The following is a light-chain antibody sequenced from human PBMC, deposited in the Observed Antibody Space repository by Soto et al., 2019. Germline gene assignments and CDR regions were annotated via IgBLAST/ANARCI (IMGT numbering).Light chain of an antibody. V-gene: IGKV1-39*01. CDR2: AAS. CDR1: QSIQNY. J-gene: IGKJ4*01. CDR3: QQNLRIPPT. Sequence: DIQMTQSPSSLSASIGDRVTITCRASQSIQNYLNWYQQKPGTPPKLLIYAASTLQSGVPSRFSGSASGTSFSLTINNLQPEDFATYFCQQNLRIPPTFGAGTKVDIK.